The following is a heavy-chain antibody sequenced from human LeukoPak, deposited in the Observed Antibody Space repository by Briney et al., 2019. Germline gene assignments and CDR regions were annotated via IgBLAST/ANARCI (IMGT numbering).Heavy chain of an antibody. CDR2: TSSSDDGT. V-gene: IGHV3-23*01. Sequence: GGSLRLSCAASGFPLSSYAMSWVRQVPGKGLEWVSATSSSDDGTYHADSVRGRFTIYRDNFRNTLYLQMNRLRAEDAALYYCARAPVTSCRGAFCYPFDLWGQGVLVTVSS. CDR3: ARAPVTSCRGAFCYPFDL. J-gene: IGHJ4*02. CDR1: GFPLSSYA. D-gene: IGHD2-21*01.